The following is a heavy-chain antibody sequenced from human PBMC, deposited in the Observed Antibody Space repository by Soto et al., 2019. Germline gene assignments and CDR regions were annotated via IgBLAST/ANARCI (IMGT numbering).Heavy chain of an antibody. CDR1: GGTFSSYA. CDR3: ARAISNYDFYCMDV. J-gene: IGHJ6*02. D-gene: IGHD3-3*01. CDR2: IIPIFGTA. V-gene: IGHV1-69*01. Sequence: QVQLVQSGAEVKKPGSSVKVSCKASGGTFSSYAISWVRQAPGQGLEWMGGIIPIFGTANYALKFQGRVTITADESTSTAYMELSSLRSEDTAVYYCARAISNYDFYCMDVWGQGTTVTVSS.